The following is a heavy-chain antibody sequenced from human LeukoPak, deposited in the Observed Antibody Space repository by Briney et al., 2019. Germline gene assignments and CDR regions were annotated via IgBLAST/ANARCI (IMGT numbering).Heavy chain of an antibody. V-gene: IGHV3-66*01. Sequence: GGSLRLSCAASGFTVSSNYMSWVRQAPGKGLEWVSVIYSGGSTYYADSVKGRLTISRDNSKNTLYLQMNSLRAEDTAVYYCARDASPPYYYGMDVWGQGTTVTVSS. J-gene: IGHJ6*02. CDR3: ARDASPPYYYGMDV. CDR1: GFTVSSNY. CDR2: IYSGGST.